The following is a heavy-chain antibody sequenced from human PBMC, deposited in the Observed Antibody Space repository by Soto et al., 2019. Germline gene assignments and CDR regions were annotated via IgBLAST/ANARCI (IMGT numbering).Heavy chain of an antibody. CDR1: GFTFSSYA. D-gene: IGHD3-10*02. V-gene: IGHV3-23*01. CDR3: AKDFDVLRCSMG. Sequence: EVQLLESGGGLVQPGGSLRLSCAASGFTFSSYAMSWVRQAPGKGLEWVSAISGSGGSTYSADSVKGRFTISRDNSKSTLYLHMNSLRAEDTAVYYCAKDFDVLRCSMGCGQGTLVTVSS. J-gene: IGHJ4*02. CDR2: ISGSGGST.